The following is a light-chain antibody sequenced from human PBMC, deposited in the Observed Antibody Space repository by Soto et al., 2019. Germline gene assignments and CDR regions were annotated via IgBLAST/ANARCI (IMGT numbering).Light chain of an antibody. V-gene: IGLV2-11*01. CDR1: SRDVGAYNY. CDR3: CSSAGSSTVI. Sequence: QPVLTQPRSVSGSPGQSVTISCTGTSRDVGAYNYVSWYQQHPGKAPKLIIYDVSKWPSGVPDRFSGSKSGNTASLTISGLQAADEADYYCCSSAGSSTVIFGGGTKLTVL. J-gene: IGLJ2*01. CDR2: DVS.